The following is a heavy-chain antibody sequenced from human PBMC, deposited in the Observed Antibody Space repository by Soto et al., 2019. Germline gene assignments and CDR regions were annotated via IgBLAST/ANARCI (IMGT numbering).Heavy chain of an antibody. CDR2: IYPGDSDT. Sequence: PGEALKISWKGSGYSFTDDWIGWVRQMPGKGLEWMGIIYPGDSDTRYNPSFQGRVTISADKSITTAYLQWSSLKASDTAMYFCARLSGARSPANFWGQGTRVTVSS. D-gene: IGHD1-26*01. V-gene: IGHV5-51*01. CDR3: ARLSGARSPANF. CDR1: GYSFTDDW. J-gene: IGHJ4*02.